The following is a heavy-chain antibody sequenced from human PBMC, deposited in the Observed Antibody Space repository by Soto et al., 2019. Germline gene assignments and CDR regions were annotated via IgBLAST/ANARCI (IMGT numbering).Heavy chain of an antibody. V-gene: IGHV1-3*01. Sequence: ASVKVSCKASGYTFTSYAMHWVRQAPGQRLEWMGWINAGNGNTKYSQKFQGRVTITRDTSANTAYMELSSLRSEDTAVYYCATRVESSSWYSSYWYFDLWGRGTLVTVSS. J-gene: IGHJ2*01. D-gene: IGHD6-13*01. CDR1: GYTFTSYA. CDR3: ATRVESSSWYSSYWYFDL. CDR2: INAGNGNT.